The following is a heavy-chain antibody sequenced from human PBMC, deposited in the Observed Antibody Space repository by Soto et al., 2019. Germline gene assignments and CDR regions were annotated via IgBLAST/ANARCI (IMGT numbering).Heavy chain of an antibody. J-gene: IGHJ3*01. CDR3: ATRPLLPGAP. D-gene: IGHD3-22*01. V-gene: IGHV3-53*01. CDR2: IYSGGST. Sequence: EVQLVESGGGLIQPGGSLRLSCAASGFTFSSNDKNWVRQAPGKGLEWVSLIYSGGSTYYADSVKGRFTISRDNSKNTLYLQMSSLRAEDTAVYHCATRPLLPGAPWGQGTMVTVSS. CDR1: GFTFSSND.